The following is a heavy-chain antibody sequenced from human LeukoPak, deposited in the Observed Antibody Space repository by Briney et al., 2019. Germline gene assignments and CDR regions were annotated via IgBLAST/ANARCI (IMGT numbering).Heavy chain of an antibody. CDR1: GGSISSGTYY. CDR3: ARHVWFGEFYYYYMDV. V-gene: IGHV4-61*02. J-gene: IGHJ6*03. Sequence: PSETLSLTCTVSGGSISSGTYYWSWVRQPAGKGLEWIGRIYTSGSTNYNPSLKSRVSISVDTSKNQFSLKLSSVTAADTAVYYCARHVWFGEFYYYYMDVWGKGTTVTLSS. D-gene: IGHD3-10*01. CDR2: IYTSGST.